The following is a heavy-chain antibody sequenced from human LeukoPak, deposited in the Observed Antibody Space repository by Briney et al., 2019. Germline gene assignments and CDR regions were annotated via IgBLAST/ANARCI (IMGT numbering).Heavy chain of an antibody. J-gene: IGHJ4*02. D-gene: IGHD2-8*02. CDR2: ISSSSSYI. CDR3: ARDLDTVQSNFDY. V-gene: IGHV3-21*01. CDR1: GFIFSSYS. Sequence: GSLRLSCAASGFIFSSYSMNWVRQAPGKGLEWVSSISSSSSYIYYADSVKGRFTISRDNAKNSLYLQMNSLRAEDTAVYYCARDLDTVQSNFDYWGQGTLVTVSS.